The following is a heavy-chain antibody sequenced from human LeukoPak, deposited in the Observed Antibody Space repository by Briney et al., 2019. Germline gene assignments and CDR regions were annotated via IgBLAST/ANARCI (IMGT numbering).Heavy chain of an antibody. D-gene: IGHD3-22*01. J-gene: IGHJ4*02. CDR3: ARARYYYDSSGSFALDY. V-gene: IGHV1-2*06. Sequence: GASVTVSCKASGYTFTGYYMHWVRQAPGQGLEWMGRINPNSGGTNYAQKFQGRVTMTRDTSISTAYMELGRLRSDDTAVYYCARARYYYDSSGSFALDYWGQGTLVTVSS. CDR2: INPNSGGT. CDR1: GYTFTGYY.